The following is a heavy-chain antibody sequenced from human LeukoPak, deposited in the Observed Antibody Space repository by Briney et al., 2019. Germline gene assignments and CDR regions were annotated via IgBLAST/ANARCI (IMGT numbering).Heavy chain of an antibody. Sequence: GGSLRLSCAASGFTFSDYYVSWIRQAPGKGLEWVSYISSSGSTIYYADSVKGRFTTSRDNAKNSLYLQMNSLRAEDTAVYYCARTGRVAGSPLDYWGQGTLVTVSS. V-gene: IGHV3-11*04. J-gene: IGHJ4*02. CDR2: ISSSGSTI. CDR1: GFTFSDYY. D-gene: IGHD6-19*01. CDR3: ARTGRVAGSPLDY.